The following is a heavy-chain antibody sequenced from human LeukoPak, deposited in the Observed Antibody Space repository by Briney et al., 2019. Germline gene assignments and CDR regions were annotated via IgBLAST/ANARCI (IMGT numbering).Heavy chain of an antibody. Sequence: PGEPLRLSCVGSGFTFSSYTLSWVRQAPGKGLEWVSSITSSSSFIYYADSVKGRFTISRDNAKNSLFLQMNSLRADDTAVYFCARVVGIPAAGDYWGQGTLVTVSS. CDR2: ITSSSSFI. CDR3: ARVVGIPAAGDY. V-gene: IGHV3-21*03. CDR1: GFTFSSYT. D-gene: IGHD6-13*01. J-gene: IGHJ4*02.